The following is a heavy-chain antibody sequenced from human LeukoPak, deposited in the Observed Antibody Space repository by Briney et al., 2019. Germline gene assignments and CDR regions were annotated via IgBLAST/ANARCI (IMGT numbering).Heavy chain of an antibody. V-gene: IGHV4-30-4*01. CDR3: ARPYYYDSRIDP. D-gene: IGHD3-22*01. J-gene: IGHJ5*02. CDR1: GGSISSGDYY. CDR2: MYYSGST. Sequence: PSETLSVTCTVSGGSISSGDYYWRWLRQPPGRGLEGIAYMYYSGSTYYNPSLKSRVTMSADTSKNQPSLKLSSVTAADTAVYYCARPYYYDSRIDPWGQGILVTVSS.